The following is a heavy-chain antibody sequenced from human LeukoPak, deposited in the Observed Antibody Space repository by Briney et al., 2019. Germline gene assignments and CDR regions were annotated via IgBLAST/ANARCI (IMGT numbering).Heavy chain of an antibody. D-gene: IGHD3-9*01. CDR2: ISTSSSYT. CDR1: GFTFSDYY. Sequence: GGSLRLSCAASGFTFSDYYMSWIRQAPGKGLEWVSYISTSSSYTYYADSVKGRFTISRENAKNSLYLQMNSLRAGDTAVYYCARADILTGGELWFDPWGQGTLVTVSS. CDR3: ARADILTGGELWFDP. J-gene: IGHJ5*02. V-gene: IGHV3-11*06.